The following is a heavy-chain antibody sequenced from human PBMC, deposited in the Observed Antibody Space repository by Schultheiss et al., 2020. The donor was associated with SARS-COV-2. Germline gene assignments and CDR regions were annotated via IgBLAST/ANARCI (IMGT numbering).Heavy chain of an antibody. J-gene: IGHJ6*02. CDR1: GGSISSYY. Sequence: SETLSLTCTVSGGSISSYYWSWIRQPAGKGLEWIGRIYTSGSTNYNPSLKSRVTISVDTSKNQFSLKLSSVTAADTAVYYCARVGFDSSGYYSGYYYYGMDVWGQGTTVTVSS. CDR2: IYTSGST. CDR3: ARVGFDSSGYYSGYYYYGMDV. D-gene: IGHD3-22*01. V-gene: IGHV4-4*07.